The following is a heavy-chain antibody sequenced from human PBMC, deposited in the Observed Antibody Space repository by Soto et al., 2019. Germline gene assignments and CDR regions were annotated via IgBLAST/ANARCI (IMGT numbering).Heavy chain of an antibody. CDR1: GFTVSSNY. CDR3: ARGTDYGYSRGSFDI. J-gene: IGHJ3*02. D-gene: IGHD4-17*01. CDR2: IYSGGAT. V-gene: IGHV3-53*02. Sequence: EVQLVETGGDLIQPGGSLRLSCAASGFTVSSNYMSWVRQAPGKGLEWVSIIYSGGATYYADSVKGRFTISRDNSKNTLYLQMNRLRADRTAVYYCARGTDYGYSRGSFDIWGQGTMVTVSS.